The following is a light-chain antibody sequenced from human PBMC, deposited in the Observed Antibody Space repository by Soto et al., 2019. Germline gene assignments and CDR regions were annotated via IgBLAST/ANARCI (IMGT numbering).Light chain of an antibody. J-gene: IGKJ1*01. CDR3: QQYIDWPPGT. V-gene: IGKV3-15*01. Sequence: EIVVTQSPATLSVSLGERVTLSCRASQSVSSSLAWYQQRPGQAPRLLIYDTSTRAAGISARSSGSGSGTEFTLTISSLQSEDFAVYYCQQYIDWPPGTFGQGTKV. CDR1: QSVSSS. CDR2: DTS.